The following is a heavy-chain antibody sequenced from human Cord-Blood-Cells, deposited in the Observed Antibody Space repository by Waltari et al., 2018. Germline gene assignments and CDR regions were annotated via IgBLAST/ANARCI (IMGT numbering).Heavy chain of an antibody. CDR1: GYTFTSYD. D-gene: IGHD1-7*01. CDR3: ARVTENYGAFDI. V-gene: IGHV1-8*03. Sequence: QVPLAQSGAEVKKPGASVKVSCKPSGYTFTSYDNHWVRQATGQGLEWMGWMNPNSGNTGYAQKFQGRVTITRNTSISTAYMELSSLRSEDTAVYYCARVTENYGAFDIWGQGTMVTVSS. CDR2: MNPNSGNT. J-gene: IGHJ3*02.